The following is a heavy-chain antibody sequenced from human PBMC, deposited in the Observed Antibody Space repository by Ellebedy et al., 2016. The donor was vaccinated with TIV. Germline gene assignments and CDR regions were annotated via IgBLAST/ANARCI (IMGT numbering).Heavy chain of an antibody. V-gene: IGHV5-51*01. D-gene: IGHD3-10*01. J-gene: IGHJ6*03. CDR3: ARHRGVSPRYYMDV. CDR1: GYSFSMYW. CDR2: IYPGDSQT. Sequence: GESLKISXKGSGYSFSMYWIGWVRQVPGKGLEWMGIIYPGDSQTTYSPSFEGQVTMSADKSSNTAYLQWSNLKASDTAMYYCARHRGVSPRYYMDVWGKGTPVTVS.